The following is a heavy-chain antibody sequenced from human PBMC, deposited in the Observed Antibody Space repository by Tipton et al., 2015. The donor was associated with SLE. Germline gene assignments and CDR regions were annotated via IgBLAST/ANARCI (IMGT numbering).Heavy chain of an antibody. J-gene: IGHJ4*02. D-gene: IGHD6-19*01. CDR1: GFTFSSYW. CDR3: ARARQYSSGWYFDY. V-gene: IGHV3-7*01. CDR2: IKQDGSEK. Sequence: SLRLSCAASGFTFSSYWMSWVRQAPGKGLEWVANIKQDGSEKYYVDSVKGRFTISRDNAKNSLYLQMNSLRAGDTAVYYCARARQYSSGWYFDYWGQGTLVTVSS.